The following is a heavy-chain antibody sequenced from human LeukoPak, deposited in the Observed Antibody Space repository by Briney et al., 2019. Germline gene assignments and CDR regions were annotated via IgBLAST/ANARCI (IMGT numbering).Heavy chain of an antibody. V-gene: IGHV3-21*01. D-gene: IGHD3-22*01. CDR2: ISSRSSYI. CDR3: ARGYYYDRSSYYDG. CDR1: GFTFSSYT. J-gene: IGHJ4*02. Sequence: GGSLRLSCAASGFTFSSYTMNWVRQAPGKGLEWVSSISSRSSYIYYADSVKGRFTISRDNAKKSLYLQMNSLRAEDTAVYYCARGYYYDRSSYYDGWGQGTLVTVSS.